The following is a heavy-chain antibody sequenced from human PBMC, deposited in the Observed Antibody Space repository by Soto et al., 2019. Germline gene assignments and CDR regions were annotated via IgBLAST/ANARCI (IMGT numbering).Heavy chain of an antibody. Sequence: TSETLSLTCTVSNGSISTYYWSWIRQPPGKGLEWIGYIYYSGNTNYNPSLKSRVTISEDTSKNQFSLRLSSVTTADTAVYYCARDREYYDSSGLYFDYWGQGTLVTVSS. J-gene: IGHJ4*02. CDR1: NGSISTYY. CDR3: ARDREYYDSSGLYFDY. CDR2: IYYSGNT. D-gene: IGHD3-22*01. V-gene: IGHV4-59*01.